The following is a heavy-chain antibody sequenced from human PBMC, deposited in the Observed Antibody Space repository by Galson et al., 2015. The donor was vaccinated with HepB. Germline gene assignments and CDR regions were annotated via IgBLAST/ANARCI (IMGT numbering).Heavy chain of an antibody. Sequence: SLRLSCAASGFTFSSYSMNWVRQAPGKGLEWVSSISSSSSYIYYADSVKGRFTISRDNAKNSLYLQMNSLRAEDTAVYYCARGGYFDWLLYGPYGMDVWGQGTTVTVSS. CDR2: ISSSSSYI. J-gene: IGHJ6*02. CDR3: ARGGYFDWLLYGPYGMDV. V-gene: IGHV3-21*01. D-gene: IGHD3-9*01. CDR1: GFTFSSYS.